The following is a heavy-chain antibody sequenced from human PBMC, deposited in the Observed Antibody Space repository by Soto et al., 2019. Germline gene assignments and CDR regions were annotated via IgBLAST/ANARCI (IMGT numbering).Heavy chain of an antibody. CDR2: ITYAGSS. CDR1: GTSFNSYY. CDR3: ARTFCSSISCSGYYYYRLYV. V-gene: IGHV4-34*01. D-gene: IGHD2-2*01. Sequence: QVQLHQWGAGLLKPSETLSLTCAVSGTSFNSYYWSWIRQPPGKGLEWIGEITYAGSSKYNPSLKSRVAMSVDTSNNNFSLTWSSVTAADMAVYYCARTFCSSISCSGYYYYRLYVWGQGTTVIVSS. J-gene: IGHJ6*02.